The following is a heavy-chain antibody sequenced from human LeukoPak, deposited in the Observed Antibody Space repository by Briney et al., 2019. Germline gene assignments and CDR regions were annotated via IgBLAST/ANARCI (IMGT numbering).Heavy chain of an antibody. CDR1: GGTFSSYA. V-gene: IGHV1-69*04. Sequence: SVKVSCKASGGTFSSYAISWVRQAPGQGLEWMGRIIAILGIANYAQKFQGRVTITADKSTSTAYMELSSLRSEDTAVYYCARDSWEPLQAFDYWGQGTLVTVSS. CDR3: ARDSWEPLQAFDY. CDR2: IIAILGIA. J-gene: IGHJ4*02. D-gene: IGHD1-26*01.